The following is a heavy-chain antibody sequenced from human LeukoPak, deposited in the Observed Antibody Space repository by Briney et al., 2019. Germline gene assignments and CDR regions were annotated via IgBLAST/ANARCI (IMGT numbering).Heavy chain of an antibody. CDR2: INAGNGNT. Sequence: ASVKVSCKASGGTFSSYAISWVRQAPGQGLEWMGGINAGNGNTKYSQEFQGRVTITRDTSASTAYMELSSLRSEDMAVYYCARGLTMIRTWGAFDIWGQGTMVTVSS. V-gene: IGHV1-3*03. J-gene: IGHJ3*02. CDR3: ARGLTMIRTWGAFDI. D-gene: IGHD3-22*01. CDR1: GGTFSSYA.